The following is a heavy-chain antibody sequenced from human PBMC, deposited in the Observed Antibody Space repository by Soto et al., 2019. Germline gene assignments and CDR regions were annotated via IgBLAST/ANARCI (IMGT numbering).Heavy chain of an antibody. CDR3: AAYCSGGGCPPGPWN. Sequence: QVVQSGAEVRKPGASVKVSCKASGYSFTTYYIHWFRQAPGQGLEWMAIINPNGGTTNYAQKFQGRGTVTRDMSASTVYMELSSLRSDDTAIYYCAAYCSGGGCPPGPWNWGRGTMVTVSS. CDR1: GYSFTTYY. V-gene: IGHV1-46*03. CDR2: INPNGGTT. J-gene: IGHJ3*01. D-gene: IGHD2-15*01.